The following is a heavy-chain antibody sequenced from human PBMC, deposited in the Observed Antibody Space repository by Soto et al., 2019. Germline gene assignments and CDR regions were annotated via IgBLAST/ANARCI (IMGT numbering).Heavy chain of an antibody. V-gene: IGHV3-23*01. CDR3: AKDPDISGWYQTDLDY. CDR2: ISTNGGST. Sequence: EVQLLESGGGLVQPGGSLRLSCAASGFIFSSFAMSWVRQAPGKGLEWVSTISTNGGSTYSADSVKGRFTISRDNSQNTLYLQMNSLRAEDTAVYYCAKDPDISGWYQTDLDYLGQGTLVTVSS. D-gene: IGHD6-19*01. CDR1: GFIFSSFA. J-gene: IGHJ4*02.